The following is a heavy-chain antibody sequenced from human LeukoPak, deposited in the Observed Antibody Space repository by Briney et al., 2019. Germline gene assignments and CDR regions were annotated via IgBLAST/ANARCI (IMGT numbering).Heavy chain of an antibody. Sequence: GGSLRLSCAASGFTFSSYSMNWVRQAPGKGLEWVSSISSSSSYIYYADSVKGRFTISRDNAKNSLYLQMNSLRAEDTAVYYCAALMQNYDILTGYYSQVYWGQGTLVTVSS. J-gene: IGHJ4*02. V-gene: IGHV3-21*01. D-gene: IGHD3-9*01. CDR1: GFTFSSYS. CDR2: ISSSSSYI. CDR3: AALMQNYDILTGYYSQVY.